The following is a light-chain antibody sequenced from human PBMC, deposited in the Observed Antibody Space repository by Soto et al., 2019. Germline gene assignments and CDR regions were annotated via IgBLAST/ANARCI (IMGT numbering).Light chain of an antibody. CDR2: KIS. Sequence: DIVLTQTPLSSPVTLGQPASISCTSSQSLVHTDGKTYLSWLQQRPGQPPRLLIYKISDRLSGVPDRFTGSGAGTDFTLKISRVEAEDVGTYYCLQATRFPFTFRGGTKVDIK. V-gene: IGKV2-24*01. J-gene: IGKJ4*01. CDR3: LQATRFPFT. CDR1: QSLVHTDGKTY.